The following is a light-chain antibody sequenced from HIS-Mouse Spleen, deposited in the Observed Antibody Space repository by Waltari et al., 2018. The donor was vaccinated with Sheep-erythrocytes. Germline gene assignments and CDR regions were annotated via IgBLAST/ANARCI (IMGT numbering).Light chain of an antibody. CDR1: QSVSSSY. CDR3: QQYGSSRQQTFT. Sequence: EIVLTQSPASLSVSPGERATLSCRASQSVSSSYFACYQQKPGQAPSLLIYGASSRATGIPDRFSGSGSGTDFTLTISRLEPEDFAVYYCQQYGSSRQQTFTFGPGTKVDIK. J-gene: IGKJ3*01. V-gene: IGKV3-20*01. CDR2: GAS.